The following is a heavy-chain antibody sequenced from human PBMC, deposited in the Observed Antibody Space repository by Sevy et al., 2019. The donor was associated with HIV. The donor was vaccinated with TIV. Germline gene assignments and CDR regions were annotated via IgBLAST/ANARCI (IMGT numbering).Heavy chain of an antibody. CDR1: GYSFTSYW. J-gene: IGHJ4*02. D-gene: IGHD3-3*01. V-gene: IGHV5-51*01. Sequence: GESLKISCKGSGYSFTSYWIGWVRQMPGKGLEWMGIIYPGDSDTRYSPSFQGQVTISADKSICTAYLQWSSLKASDTAMYYCARHITIFGVVPKDYFDYWGQGTLVTVSS. CDR2: IYPGDSDT. CDR3: ARHITIFGVVPKDYFDY.